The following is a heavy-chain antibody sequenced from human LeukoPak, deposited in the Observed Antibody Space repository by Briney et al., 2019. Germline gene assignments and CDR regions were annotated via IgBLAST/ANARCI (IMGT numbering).Heavy chain of an antibody. D-gene: IGHD2-2*01. V-gene: IGHV3-13*01. CDR1: GFIFSRNS. CDR2: IGIAGDT. J-gene: IGHJ3*02. CDR3: ARVSTSGYDI. Sequence: GGSLRLSCAASGFIFSRNSMNWVRQAPGKGLEWVSGIGIAGDTYYRGSVKGRFTISRENAKNSLYLQMSSLRAGDTAVYYCARVSTSGYDIWGRGTMVTVSS.